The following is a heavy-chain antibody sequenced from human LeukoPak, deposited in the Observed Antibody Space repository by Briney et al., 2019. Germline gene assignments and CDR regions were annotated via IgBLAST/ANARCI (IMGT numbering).Heavy chain of an antibody. J-gene: IGHJ4*02. CDR2: IYYSGST. V-gene: IGHV4-39*01. CDR3: ARFGGGYYDSSGYYESDY. CDR1: GGSISSSSYY. Sequence: SETLSLTCTVSGGSISSSSYYRGWIRQPPGKGLEWIGSIYYSGSTYYNPSLKSRVTISVDTSKNQFSLKLSSVTAADTAVYYCARFGGGYYDSSGYYESDYWGQGTLVTVSS. D-gene: IGHD3-22*01.